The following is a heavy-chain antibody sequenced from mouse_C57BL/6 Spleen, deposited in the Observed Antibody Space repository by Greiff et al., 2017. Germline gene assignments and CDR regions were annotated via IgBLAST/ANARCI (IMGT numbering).Heavy chain of an antibody. CDR3: ARWSYGSSSFDY. CDR1: GYTFTTYP. V-gene: IGHV1-47*01. D-gene: IGHD1-1*01. J-gene: IGHJ2*01. CDR2: FHPYNDDT. Sequence: VQLQQSGAELVKPGASVKMSCKASGYTFTTYPIEWMKQNHGKSLEWIGNFHPYNDDTKYNEKLNGKATLTVEKSSSTVYLELSRLTSDDSAVYYCARWSYGSSSFDYWGQGTTLTVSS.